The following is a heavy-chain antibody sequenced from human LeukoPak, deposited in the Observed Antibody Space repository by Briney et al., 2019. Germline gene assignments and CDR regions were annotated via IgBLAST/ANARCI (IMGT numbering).Heavy chain of an antibody. CDR2: IYDSGST. Sequence: SETLCLSCTVSGVSISSYYWSWIRQPPGKGLEWIGYIYDSGSTNYNPSLKSRVTISVDTSKNQFALKLSSVTAADTAVYYCARGVQVAVAGFDYWGQGTLVTVSS. V-gene: IGHV4-59*01. CDR1: GVSISSYY. D-gene: IGHD6-19*01. CDR3: ARGVQVAVAGFDY. J-gene: IGHJ4*02.